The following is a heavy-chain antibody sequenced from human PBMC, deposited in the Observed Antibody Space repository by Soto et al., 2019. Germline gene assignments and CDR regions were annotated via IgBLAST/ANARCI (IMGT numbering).Heavy chain of an antibody. CDR3: ASVIGGDSEYYFDY. Sequence: SETLSLTCAVYGGSFNGYYWSWIRQSPGKGLEWIGEITHGGTTTYSPSLKSRITMSLDTSKNQFSLNLTSVTAADTAMYFCASVIGGDSEYYFDYWGQGTLVTVSS. CDR1: GGSFNGYY. CDR2: ITHGGTT. V-gene: IGHV4-34*10. D-gene: IGHD4-17*01. J-gene: IGHJ4*02.